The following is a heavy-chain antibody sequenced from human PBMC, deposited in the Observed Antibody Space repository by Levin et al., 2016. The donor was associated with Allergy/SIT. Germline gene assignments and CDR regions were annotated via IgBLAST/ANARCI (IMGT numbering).Heavy chain of an antibody. CDR3: AKDVRYRSSGAPYYFDY. CDR1: GFTFSSYA. V-gene: IGHV3-23*01. J-gene: IGHJ4*02. Sequence: LSLTCAASGFTFSSYAMSWVRQAPGKGLEWVSAISGSGGSTYYADSVKGRFTISRDNSKDTLYLRMDSLRPEDTAVYYCAKDVRYRSSGAPYYFDYWGQGALVAVSS. CDR2: ISGSGGST. D-gene: IGHD6-13*01.